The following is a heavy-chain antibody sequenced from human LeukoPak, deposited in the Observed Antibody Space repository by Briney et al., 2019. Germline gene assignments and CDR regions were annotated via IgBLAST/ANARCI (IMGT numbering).Heavy chain of an antibody. CDR1: GFTFSSYW. CDR3: ARGRWLQSEGYFDY. Sequence: GGSLRLTCAASGFTFSSYWMSWVRQAPGKGLEWVANIKQDGSEKYYVDSAKGRFTISRDNAKNSLYLQMNSLRAEDTAVYYCARGRWLQSEGYFDYWGQGTLVTVSS. J-gene: IGHJ4*02. V-gene: IGHV3-7*01. CDR2: IKQDGSEK. D-gene: IGHD5-24*01.